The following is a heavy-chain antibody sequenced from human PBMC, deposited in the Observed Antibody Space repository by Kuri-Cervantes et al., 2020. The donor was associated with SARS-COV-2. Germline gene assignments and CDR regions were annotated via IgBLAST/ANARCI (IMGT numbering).Heavy chain of an antibody. CDR3: ARARTIAAHPENWFDP. CDR2: ISSNSSYI. J-gene: IGHJ5*02. CDR1: GFTFSSYS. V-gene: IGHV3-21*01. Sequence: GESLKISCAASGFTFSSYSMNWVRQAPGKGLEWVSSISSNSSYIYYADSVKGRFTISRDNSKNSLYLQMNSLRAEDTAVYYCARARTIAAHPENWFDPWGQGTLVTVSS. D-gene: IGHD6-6*01.